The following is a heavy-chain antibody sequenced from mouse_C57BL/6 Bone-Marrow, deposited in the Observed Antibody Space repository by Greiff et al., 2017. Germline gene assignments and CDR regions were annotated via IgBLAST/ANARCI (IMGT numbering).Heavy chain of an antibody. J-gene: IGHJ1*03. Sequence: QVQLQQPGAELVKPGASVKVSCKASGYTFTSYWVHWVKQRPGQGLEWIGRIHPSDSDTNYNQKFKGKATLTVDKSSSTAYMQHSSLTSEDSAVXYCAIVDTTVEYFDVWGTGTTVTVSS. CDR1: GYTFTSYW. V-gene: IGHV1-74*01. D-gene: IGHD1-1*01. CDR3: AIVDTTVEYFDV. CDR2: IHPSDSDT.